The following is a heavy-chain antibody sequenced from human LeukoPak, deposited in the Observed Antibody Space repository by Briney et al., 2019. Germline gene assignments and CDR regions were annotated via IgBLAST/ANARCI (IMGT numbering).Heavy chain of an antibody. J-gene: IGHJ6*03. D-gene: IGHD1-26*01. CDR3: AKRDGRGPYYYYYMGV. CDR1: GFTFSSYW. CDR2: IRYDGSNK. Sequence: TGGSLRLSCAASGFTFSSYWMSWVRQAPGKGLEWVAFIRYDGSNKYYADSVKGRFTISRDNSKNTLYLQVNSLRAEDTAVYYCAKRDGRGPYYYYYMGVWGKGTTVTISS. V-gene: IGHV3-30*02.